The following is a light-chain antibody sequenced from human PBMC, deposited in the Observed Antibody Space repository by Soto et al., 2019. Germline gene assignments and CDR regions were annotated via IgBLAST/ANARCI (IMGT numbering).Light chain of an antibody. CDR2: TND. Sequence: QCALTQPPPASGTPGQRVIISCYGSSSNMGTNTVHWFQQFPGTAPKLLIYTNDQRPSGVPDRFSGSNSGTSASLAISGLQSEDEADYYCAVWDDSLNGHVVGTGTKITVL. V-gene: IGLV1-44*01. J-gene: IGLJ1*01. CDR3: AVWDDSLNGHV. CDR1: SSNMGTNT.